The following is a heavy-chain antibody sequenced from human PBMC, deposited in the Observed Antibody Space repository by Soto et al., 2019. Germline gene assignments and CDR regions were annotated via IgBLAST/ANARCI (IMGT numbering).Heavy chain of an antibody. D-gene: IGHD2-15*01. CDR2: IIPMLGIA. CDR1: GGTFSSYT. Sequence: QVQLVQSGAEVKKPGSSVKVSCKASGGTFSSYTISWVRQAPGQGLEWMGRIIPMLGIANYAQNLQGRVTITADESTSTAYVELSSLRSEDTAVYYCARDSGYSLRYYMDVWGKGTTVTVSS. V-gene: IGHV1-69*02. J-gene: IGHJ6*03. CDR3: ARDSGYSLRYYMDV.